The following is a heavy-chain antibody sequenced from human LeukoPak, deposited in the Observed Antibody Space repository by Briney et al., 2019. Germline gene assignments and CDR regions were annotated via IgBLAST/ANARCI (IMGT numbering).Heavy chain of an antibody. Sequence: PSGGSLRLSCAASGFTFSSYAMSWVRQAPGKGLEWVSAISGSGGSTYYADSVKGRFTMSRDNVKNTLYLQMNSLRVEDTAVYYCARDPRNVGLAPWGQGTLVTVSS. CDR3: ARDPRNVGLAP. V-gene: IGHV3-23*01. CDR1: GFTFSSYA. D-gene: IGHD2-15*01. J-gene: IGHJ5*02. CDR2: ISGSGGST.